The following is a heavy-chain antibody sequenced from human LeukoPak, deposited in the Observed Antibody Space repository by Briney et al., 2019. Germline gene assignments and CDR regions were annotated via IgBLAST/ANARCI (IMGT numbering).Heavy chain of an antibody. CDR3: ARDPYEMATIQGFDY. J-gene: IGHJ4*02. V-gene: IGHV1-18*04. Sequence: ASVKVSCKASGYTFTSYYMHWVRQAPGQGLEWMGWISAYNGNTNYAQKLQGRVTMTTDTSTSTAYMELRSLRSDDTAVYYCARDPYEMATIQGFDYWGQGTLVTVSS. D-gene: IGHD5-24*01. CDR2: ISAYNGNT. CDR1: GYTFTSYY.